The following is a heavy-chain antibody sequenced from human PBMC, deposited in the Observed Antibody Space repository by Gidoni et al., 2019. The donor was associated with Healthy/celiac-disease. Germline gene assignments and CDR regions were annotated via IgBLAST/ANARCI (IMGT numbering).Heavy chain of an antibody. V-gene: IGHV4-59*08. CDR2: IYYSGST. CDR3: ARHVYYGDYVYFQH. CDR1: GGSISSYY. D-gene: IGHD4-17*01. Sequence: QVQLQESGPGLVKPSETLSLTCTVPGGSISSYYWSWIRQPPGKGLEWIGYIYYSGSTNYNPSLKSRVTISVDTSKNQFSLKLSSVTAADTAVYYCARHVYYGDYVYFQHWGQGTLVTVSS. J-gene: IGHJ1*01.